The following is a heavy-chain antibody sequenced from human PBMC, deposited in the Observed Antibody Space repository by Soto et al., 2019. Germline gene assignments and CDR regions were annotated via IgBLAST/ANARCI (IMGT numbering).Heavy chain of an antibody. CDR2: ISAYNRNT. CDR1: GYTFTSYG. D-gene: IGHD6-13*01. J-gene: IGHJ4*02. V-gene: IGHV1-18*01. Sequence: QVLLVRSGAEVKKPGASVKVSCKASGYTFTSYGLSWVRQAPGQGLEWMGWISAYNRNTNYAQKLQGRVTMTTDTSTSTAYMELRSLRSDDTAVFYCARVIASAADFDYWGQGTLVTVSS. CDR3: ARVIASAADFDY.